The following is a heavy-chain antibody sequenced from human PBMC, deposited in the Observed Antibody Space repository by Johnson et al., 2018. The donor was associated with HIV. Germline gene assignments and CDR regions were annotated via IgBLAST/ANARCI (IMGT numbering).Heavy chain of an antibody. D-gene: IGHD6-13*01. V-gene: IGHV3-23*04. J-gene: IGHJ3*02. Sequence: VQLVESGGGVVQPGRSLRLSCAASGFTFSSYAMSWVRQAPGKGLEWVSAISGSGGSTYYADSVKGRFTISRDNSKNTLYLQMNGLRAEDTAVYYCAKSYSSSWYTDAFDIWGQGTMVTVSS. CDR2: ISGSGGST. CDR3: AKSYSSSWYTDAFDI. CDR1: GFTFSSYA.